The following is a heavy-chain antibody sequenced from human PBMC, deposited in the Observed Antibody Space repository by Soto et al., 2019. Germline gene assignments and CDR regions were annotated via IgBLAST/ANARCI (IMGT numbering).Heavy chain of an antibody. CDR3: AHTKAAACEI. J-gene: IGHJ3*02. V-gene: IGHV2-5*02. CDR1: GFSLSTSGVG. CDR2: IYWDDDK. Sequence: QITLKESGPTLVKPTQTLTLTCTFSGFSLSTSGVGVGWIRQPPGKALEWLALIYWDDDKRYSPSLKSRLTRTKDTSKNLVVLTMTNMDSVDTATYYGAHTKAAACEIWGQGTMVTVSS.